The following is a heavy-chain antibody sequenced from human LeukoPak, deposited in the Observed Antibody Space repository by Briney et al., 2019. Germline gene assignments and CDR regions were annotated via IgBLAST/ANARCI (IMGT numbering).Heavy chain of an antibody. V-gene: IGHV5-51*01. CDR3: ARHGARYYDSSGYYGLFDY. CDR1: GYSFTSYW. J-gene: IGHJ4*02. Sequence: GESLKISCKGSGYSFTSYWIAWVRQMPGKGLEWMGIIYPGDSDTRYSPSFQGQVTISADKSISTAYLQWSSLKASDTAMYYCARHGARYYDSSGYYGLFDYWGQGTLVTVSS. D-gene: IGHD3-22*01. CDR2: IYPGDSDT.